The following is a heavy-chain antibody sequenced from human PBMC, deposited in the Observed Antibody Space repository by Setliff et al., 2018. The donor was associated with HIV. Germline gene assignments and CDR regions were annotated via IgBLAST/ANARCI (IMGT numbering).Heavy chain of an antibody. J-gene: IGHJ4*02. V-gene: IGHV3-7*01. Sequence: GGSLRLSCAASGFTFRSYWMSWVRQAPGKGLEWVANINQDGSEKYYVDSVKGRFTISRDNAKNSLYLQMNSLRAEDTAVYYCARDVCVCYTPDYWGQGTLVTVSS. CDR3: ARDVCVCYTPDY. CDR2: INQDGSEK. CDR1: GFTFRSYW. D-gene: IGHD2-8*01.